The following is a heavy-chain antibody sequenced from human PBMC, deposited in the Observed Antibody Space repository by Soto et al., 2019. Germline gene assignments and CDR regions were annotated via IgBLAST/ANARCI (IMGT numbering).Heavy chain of an antibody. CDR3: ARGQTIFGVVTPIDAFDI. Sequence: PSETLALTCAVYGWSFSGYYWSWIRQRPGKGLEWIGEINHSGSTNYNPSLKSRVTISVDTSKNQFSLKLSSVTAADTAVYYCARGQTIFGVVTPIDAFDIWGQGTMVTVSS. D-gene: IGHD3-3*01. V-gene: IGHV4-34*01. CDR1: GWSFSGYY. J-gene: IGHJ3*02. CDR2: INHSGST.